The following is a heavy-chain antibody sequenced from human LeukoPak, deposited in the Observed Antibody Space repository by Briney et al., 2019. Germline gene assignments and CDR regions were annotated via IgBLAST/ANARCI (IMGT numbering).Heavy chain of an antibody. CDR3: AREGHYDSSGYYIGH. D-gene: IGHD3-22*01. Sequence: SETLSLTCTVSGGSISSSCYYWGWIRQPAGKGLEWIGRIYYSGSTNYNPSLKSRVTISVDTSKNQFSLKLSSVTAADTAVYYCAREGHYDSSGYYIGHWGQGTLVTVS. CDR2: IYYSGST. V-gene: IGHV4-61*10. J-gene: IGHJ1*01. CDR1: GGSISSSCYY.